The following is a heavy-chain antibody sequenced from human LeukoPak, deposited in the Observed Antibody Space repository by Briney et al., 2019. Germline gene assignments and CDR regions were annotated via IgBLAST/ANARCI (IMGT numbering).Heavy chain of an antibody. J-gene: IGHJ3*02. V-gene: IGHV3-21*01. CDR2: ISSSSSYI. Sequence: GGSLRLSCAASGFTFSSYAMHWVRQAPGKGLEWVSSISSSSSYIYYADSVKGRFTISRDNAKNSLYLQMNSLRAEDTAVYYCARGGITMVRGLFDIWGQGTMVTVSS. D-gene: IGHD3-10*01. CDR1: GFTFSSYA. CDR3: ARGGITMVRGLFDI.